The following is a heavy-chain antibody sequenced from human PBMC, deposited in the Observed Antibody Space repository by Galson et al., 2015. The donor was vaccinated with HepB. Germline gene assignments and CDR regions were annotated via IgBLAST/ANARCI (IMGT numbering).Heavy chain of an antibody. V-gene: IGHV3-7*01. Sequence: SLRLSCAASGFTFSSYWMSWVRQAPGKGLEWVANIKQDGSEKYYVDSVKGRFTISRDNAKNSLYLQMNSLRAEDTAVYYCARDEYSSSWADNYYYYGMDVWGQGTTVTVSS. J-gene: IGHJ6*02. CDR1: GFTFSSYW. D-gene: IGHD6-13*01. CDR2: IKQDGSEK. CDR3: ARDEYSSSWADNYYYYGMDV.